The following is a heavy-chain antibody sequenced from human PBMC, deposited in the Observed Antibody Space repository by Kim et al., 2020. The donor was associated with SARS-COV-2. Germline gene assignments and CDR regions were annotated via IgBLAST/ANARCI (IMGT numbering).Heavy chain of an antibody. D-gene: IGHD3-16*01. V-gene: IGHV1-18*01. J-gene: IGHJ4*02. CDR1: GYTFKNYG. CDR3: VRHLGAFVHYFYY. CDR2: ISPYTGYI. Sequence: ASVKVSCKTHGYTFKNYGITWVRQARGQGLVWLGWISPYTGYIKYAEKFQGRVTMSTDMSTSSAYLEVTTLSSDDTAVYYCVRHLGAFVHYFYYWGQGTL.